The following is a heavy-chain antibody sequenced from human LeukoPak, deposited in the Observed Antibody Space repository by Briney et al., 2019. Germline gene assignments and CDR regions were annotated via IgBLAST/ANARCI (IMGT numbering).Heavy chain of an antibody. V-gene: IGHV1-2*06. D-gene: IGHD5-24*01. CDR3: ARGEGRKDCYNYIRDGTRHDY. CDR1: GYTFTGYY. Sequence: ASVKVSCKASGYTFTGYYMHWVRQAPGQGLEWMGRINPNSGGTNYAQKFQGRVTMTRDTSISTAYMELSRLRSDDTAVYYCARGEGRKDCYNYIRDGTRHDYWGQGTLVTVSS. J-gene: IGHJ4*02. CDR2: INPNSGGT.